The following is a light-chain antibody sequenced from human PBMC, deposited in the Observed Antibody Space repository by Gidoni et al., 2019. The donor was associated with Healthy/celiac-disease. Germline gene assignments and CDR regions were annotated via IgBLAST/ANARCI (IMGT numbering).Light chain of an antibody. J-gene: IGKJ2*01. CDR3: QQYNNWPVT. CDR2: GAS. V-gene: IGKV3-15*01. Sequence: EPVMTHSPATLPVSPGERPTLSCRASQSVSSNLAWYQQKPGQAPRLLSYGASTRATGIPARFSGSGSGTEFTLTISSLQSEDFAVYYCQQYNNWPVTFGQGTKLEIK. CDR1: QSVSSN.